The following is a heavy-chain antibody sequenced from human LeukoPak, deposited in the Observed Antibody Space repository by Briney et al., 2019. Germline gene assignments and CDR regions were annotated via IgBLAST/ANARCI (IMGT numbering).Heavy chain of an antibody. CDR2: TYPRDSYT. J-gene: IGHJ4*02. CDR1: GYSFTSYW. D-gene: IGHD3-10*01. Sequence: GDPLNISCKCSGYSFTSYWIGWVRKMPGKGLQWMHITYPRDSYTKYSPSLQGQASLSADKSINTACQQSASQKASHPVMNYRARHSRGFDYWGQGTLVTVSS. CDR3: ARHSRGFDY. V-gene: IGHV5-51*01.